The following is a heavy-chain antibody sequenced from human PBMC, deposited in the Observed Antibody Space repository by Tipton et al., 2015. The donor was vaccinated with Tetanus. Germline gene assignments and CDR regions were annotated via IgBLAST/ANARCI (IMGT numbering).Heavy chain of an antibody. D-gene: IGHD6-13*01. CDR3: ARDPRNGIAAAAWFDP. Sequence: QLVQSGAEVKKPGASVKVSCKASGYTFTSYGISWVRQAPGQGLGWMGWISAYNGNTNYAQKLQGRVTMTTDTSTSTAYMELRSPGSDDTAVDYRARDPRNGIAAAAWFDPRGPGTLVTVSP. CDR2: ISAYNGNT. CDR1: GYTFTSYG. V-gene: IGHV1-18*01. J-gene: IGHJ5*02.